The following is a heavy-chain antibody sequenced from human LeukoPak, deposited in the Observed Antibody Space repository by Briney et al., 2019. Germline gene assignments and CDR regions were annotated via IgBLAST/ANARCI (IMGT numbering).Heavy chain of an antibody. CDR2: IRSKANSYAT. CDR3: ICSPLEF. D-gene: IGHD3-3*01. CDR1: GFTFSGSA. Sequence: GGSLRLSCAASGFTFSGSAMHWVRQASGKGLEWVGRIRSKANSYATAYAASVIGRFTISRDDSKNTTFLQMDSLKTEDTAVYYCICSPLEFWGQGTLVTVSS. J-gene: IGHJ4*02. V-gene: IGHV3-73*01.